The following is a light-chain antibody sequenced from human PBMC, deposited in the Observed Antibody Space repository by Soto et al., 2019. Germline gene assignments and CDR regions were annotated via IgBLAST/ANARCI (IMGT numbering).Light chain of an antibody. V-gene: IGKV3-15*01. J-gene: IGKJ1*01. Sequence: EIVMTQSPLTRSVSPVERATLACRASQSVSSNLAWYQQKPGQAPRLLIYRASTRATGIPASFSVSVFWTKFILTISSLQSEDFHVYYCQQYNNWPPWAFGQGTKVDIK. CDR3: QQYNNWPPWA. CDR1: QSVSSN. CDR2: RAS.